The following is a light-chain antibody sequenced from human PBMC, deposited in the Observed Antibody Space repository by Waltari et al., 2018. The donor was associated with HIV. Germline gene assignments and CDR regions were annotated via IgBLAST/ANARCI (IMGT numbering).Light chain of an antibody. CDR1: QSVGTY. Sequence: DILLTQSPATLSLSPGERATLSCRASQSVGTYLVWYQQRPGQPPRLLIHDASNRATGIPARFSGSGSGTDFTLTITSLEPEDFAVYFCQHRVNWVTFGAGTRVE. CDR2: DAS. J-gene: IGKJ4*01. V-gene: IGKV3-11*01. CDR3: QHRVNWVT.